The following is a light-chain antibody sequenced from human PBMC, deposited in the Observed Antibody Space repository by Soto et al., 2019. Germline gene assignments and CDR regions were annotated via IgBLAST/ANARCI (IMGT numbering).Light chain of an antibody. V-gene: IGKV1-39*01. CDR1: QTINTY. Sequence: DLQMTQSPSSLSASVGDRVTITCRASQTINTYLNWYHHKPGKAPKLLIYAASSLPSEVPSRFSGSGSGTDFTLTISSLQPEDFATYYCQQTYSSPRTFGQGTKVEIK. CDR3: QQTYSSPRT. J-gene: IGKJ1*01. CDR2: AAS.